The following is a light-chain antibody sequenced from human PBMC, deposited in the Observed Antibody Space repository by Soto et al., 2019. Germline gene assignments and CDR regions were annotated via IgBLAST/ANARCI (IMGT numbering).Light chain of an antibody. CDR2: DVT. J-gene: IGLJ1*01. V-gene: IGLV2-11*01. CDR1: SRDVGGYNY. Sequence: QSALTQPRSVSGSPGQSVTISCTGTSRDVGGYNYVSWYQQHPGKAPKLMIYDVTKRPSGVSDRFSGSKSGNTASLTISGLQPEDEVDYYCCSYAGRFTYVFGTGTKVTAL. CDR3: CSYAGRFTYV.